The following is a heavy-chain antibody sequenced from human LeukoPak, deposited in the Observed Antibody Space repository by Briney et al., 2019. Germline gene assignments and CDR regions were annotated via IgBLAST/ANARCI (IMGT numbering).Heavy chain of an antibody. Sequence: PGGSLRLSCAASGFTFSGYAMNWVRQARGKGLEWVSGVGGSGSSTYYADSVKGRFTIYRDNSKNTLFLQMNSLRAEDTAMYYCAKAYGSGYYYAYFDYWAQGALVTVSS. CDR3: AKAYGSGYYYAYFDY. CDR2: VGGSGSST. D-gene: IGHD3-10*01. CDR1: GFTFSGYA. J-gene: IGHJ4*02. V-gene: IGHV3-23*01.